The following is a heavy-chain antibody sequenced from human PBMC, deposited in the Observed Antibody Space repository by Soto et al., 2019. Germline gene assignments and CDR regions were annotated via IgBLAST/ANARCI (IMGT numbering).Heavy chain of an antibody. V-gene: IGHV3-23*01. D-gene: IGHD3-10*01. CDR3: ARGTFGPDY. Sequence: GVLRLSCAASGFTFSDFGMSWVRQAPGKGLEWVSSISGSGGSTYYADSVKGRFTISRDNSKNTLSLQVNSLRADDTAIYFCARGTFGPDYWGQGILVTVPQ. J-gene: IGHJ4*02. CDR1: GFTFSDFG. CDR2: ISGSGGST.